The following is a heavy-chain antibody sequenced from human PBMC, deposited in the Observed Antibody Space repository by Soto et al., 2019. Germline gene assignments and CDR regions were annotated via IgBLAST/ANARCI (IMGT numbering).Heavy chain of an antibody. J-gene: IGHJ5*02. D-gene: IGHD5-12*01. Sequence: QVHLVQSGVEVKTPGASVKVSCQASGYTFFTYDISWVRQAPGQGLEWMGWISTYSGDTKYAQKFQGRVTMTTDTATTTAYLELRSRISDDTAVYYCARHHGPTTSEHWFDPWGQGTLVTVSS. CDR3: ARHHGPTTSEHWFDP. CDR2: ISTYSGDT. CDR1: GYTFFTYD. V-gene: IGHV1-18*01.